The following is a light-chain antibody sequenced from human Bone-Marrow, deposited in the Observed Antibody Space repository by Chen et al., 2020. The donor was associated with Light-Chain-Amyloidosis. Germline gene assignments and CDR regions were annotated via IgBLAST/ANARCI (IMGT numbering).Light chain of an antibody. Sequence: EIVLTQSPGTLSLSPGEGANLSCRASQTISSNYLTWYQQKFGQAPRLLIYGSSSRATCIPVRFTGSGSGTDFTLTINGLEPEDFAMYYCQQYGTSPLTFGGGTKVEIK. V-gene: IGKV3-20*01. CDR3: QQYGTSPLT. CDR2: GSS. CDR1: QTISSNY. J-gene: IGKJ4*01.